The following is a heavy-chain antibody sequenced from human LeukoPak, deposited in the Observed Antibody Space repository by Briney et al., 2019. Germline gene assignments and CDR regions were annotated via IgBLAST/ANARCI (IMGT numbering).Heavy chain of an antibody. J-gene: IGHJ5*02. CDR1: GGSISSYY. Sequence: SETLSLTCAVSGGSISSYYWSWIRQPAGKGLEWIGRIYTSGSTNYNPSLKSRVTMSVDTSKNQFSLKLSSVTAADTAVYYCAREERRITIFGWFDPWGQGTLVTVSS. D-gene: IGHD3-3*01. V-gene: IGHV4-4*07. CDR3: AREERRITIFGWFDP. CDR2: IYTSGST.